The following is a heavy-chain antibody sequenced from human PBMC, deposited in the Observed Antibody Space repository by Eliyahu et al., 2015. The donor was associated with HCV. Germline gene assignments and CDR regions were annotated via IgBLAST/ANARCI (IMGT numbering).Heavy chain of an antibody. J-gene: IGHJ5*02. CDR2: IHYSGST. D-gene: IGHD6-19*01. Sequence: QVQLQESGPGLVKPSETLSLTCTVSGGSXTPYYWSWIRQPPGKGLEWIGYIHYSGSTNYNPSLKSRVTISVDTSKNQFSLNLTSVTAADTAVYYCASGGGGIAVAGTGGWFDPWGQGTLVTVSS. V-gene: IGHV4-59*01. CDR1: GGSXTPYY. CDR3: ASGGGGIAVAGTGGWFDP.